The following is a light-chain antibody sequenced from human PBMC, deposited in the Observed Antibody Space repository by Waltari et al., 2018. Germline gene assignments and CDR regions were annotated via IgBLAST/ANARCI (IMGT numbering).Light chain of an antibody. CDR1: RSDVGVYGF. V-gene: IGLV2-11*01. Sequence: QSALTQPRSVSGSSGQSVTIPCSGSRSDVGVYGFISWYHPHPDQAPKLIIYDVTTRPSGVPDRFSGSKSGNTASLTISGLQADDEADYYCSSYTPTSFWVFGGGTKLTVL. CDR2: DVT. CDR3: SSYTPTSFWV. J-gene: IGLJ3*02.